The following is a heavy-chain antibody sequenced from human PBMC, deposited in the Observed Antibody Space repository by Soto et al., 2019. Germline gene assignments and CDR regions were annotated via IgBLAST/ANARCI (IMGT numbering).Heavy chain of an antibody. V-gene: IGHV1-46*01. D-gene: IGHD1-26*01. CDR1: GYTFTSYY. Sequence: ASVKVSCKASGYTFTSYYMHWVRQAPGQGLEWMGIINPSGGSTSYAQKFQGRVTMTRDTSTSTVYMELSSLRSEDTAVYYCARVRYSGSYSATGAFDIWGQGKMVTVSS. CDR2: INPSGGST. CDR3: ARVRYSGSYSATGAFDI. J-gene: IGHJ3*02.